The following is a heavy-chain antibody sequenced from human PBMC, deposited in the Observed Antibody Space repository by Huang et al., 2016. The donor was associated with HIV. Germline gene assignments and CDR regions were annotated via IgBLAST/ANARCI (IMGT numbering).Heavy chain of an antibody. D-gene: IGHD3-16*01. CDR2: IIPRFGLT. V-gene: IGHV1-69*10. Sequence: QAQLVQSGAAVMKPGSSVRVSCKASGVSFRDYAFSWVRRAPGQGLDGMVEIIPRFGLTNYDPRLQGRVTSSADKSSNTVYLELTSLRSGDTAVYYCAREGQNWLGKPFGALAFWGQGTEVIVSS. CDR3: AREGQNWLGKPFGALAF. CDR1: GVSFRDYA. J-gene: IGHJ4*03.